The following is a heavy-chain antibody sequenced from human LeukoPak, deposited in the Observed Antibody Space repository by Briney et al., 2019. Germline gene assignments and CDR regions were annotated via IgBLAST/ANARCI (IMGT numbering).Heavy chain of an antibody. D-gene: IGHD6-13*01. CDR2: IDGSGVST. Sequence: GGSLRLSCAASGFTYSSYAMSWLRQAPGKGVEWVSTIDGSGVSTHYADSVKGRFTISRDNSKNTLYLQMNSLRAEDTAVYYCAKDRLSSSWYFGFDYWGQGTLVTVSS. J-gene: IGHJ4*02. CDR3: AKDRLSSSWYFGFDY. CDR1: GFTYSSYA. V-gene: IGHV3-23*01.